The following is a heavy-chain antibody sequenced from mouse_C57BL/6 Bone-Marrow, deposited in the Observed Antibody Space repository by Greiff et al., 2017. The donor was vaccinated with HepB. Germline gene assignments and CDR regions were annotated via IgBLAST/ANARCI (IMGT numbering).Heavy chain of an antibody. D-gene: IGHD1-1*01. Sequence: EVKLQESGGGLVKPGGSLKLSCAASGFTFSSYAMSWVRQTPEKRLEWVATISDGGSYTYYPDNVKGRFTISRDNAKNNLYLQMSHLKSEDTAMYYCAIDRRYYGLFAYWGQGTLVTVSA. CDR2: ISDGGSYT. V-gene: IGHV5-4*01. CDR3: AIDRRYYGLFAY. J-gene: IGHJ3*01. CDR1: GFTFSSYA.